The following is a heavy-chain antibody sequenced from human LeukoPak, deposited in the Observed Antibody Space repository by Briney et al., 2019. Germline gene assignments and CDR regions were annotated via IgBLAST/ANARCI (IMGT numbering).Heavy chain of an antibody. CDR3: ARSTTVTRWGQQPPTYVDNWFDP. CDR2: IYCSGST. CDR1: GGSISSSSYY. Sequence: SETLSLTCTVSGGSISSSSYYWGWIRQPPGKGLEWIGSIYCSGSTYYNPSLKSRVTISVDTSKNQFSLKLSSVTAADTAVYYCARSTTVTRWGQQPPTYVDNWFDPWGQGTLVTVSS. V-gene: IGHV4-39*01. J-gene: IGHJ5*02. D-gene: IGHD6-13*01.